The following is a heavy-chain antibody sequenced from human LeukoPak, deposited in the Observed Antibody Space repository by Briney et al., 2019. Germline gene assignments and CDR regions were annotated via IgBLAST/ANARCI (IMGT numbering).Heavy chain of an antibody. J-gene: IGHJ4*02. CDR2: IYPGDSDT. V-gene: IGHV5-51*01. D-gene: IGHD4-23*01. CDR1: GYSFTSYW. CDR3: ARRSYGSKDFDY. Sequence: GESLKISCKGSGYSFTSYWINWVRQMPGKGLEWMGIIYPGDSDTKYSPSFQGQVTISADKSINTAYLQWSSLEASDTVMYYCARRSYGSKDFDYWGQGTLVTVSS.